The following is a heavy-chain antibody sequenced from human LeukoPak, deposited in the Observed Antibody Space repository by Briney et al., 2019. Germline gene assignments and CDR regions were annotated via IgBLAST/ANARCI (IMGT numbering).Heavy chain of an antibody. J-gene: IGHJ4*02. CDR1: GFTFSSYA. CDR2: ISGSDGST. Sequence: GGSLRLSCAACGFTFSSYAMSWVRQAPGKGLEWVSGISGSDGSTNYADSVKGRFTISRENSKNTLYLQMNSLRAEDTAVYYCAKDSAKKYDDYWGQGTLVTVSS. D-gene: IGHD2/OR15-2a*01. CDR3: AKDSAKKYDDY. V-gene: IGHV3-23*01.